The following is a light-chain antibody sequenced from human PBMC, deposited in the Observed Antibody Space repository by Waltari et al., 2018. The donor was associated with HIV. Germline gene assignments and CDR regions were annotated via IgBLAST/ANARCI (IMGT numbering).Light chain of an antibody. CDR1: TLGQKF. V-gene: IGLV3-1*01. CDR2: QDT. Sequence: SYGLTQPPSVSVSPAQTVTFSCSGATLGQKFVSWYLQKAGQSPVLVIYQDTQRPSGIPDRFSDSNSGGTANLTISGTQAADEGDYFCQAWDNTVVFGGGTKLTVL. CDR3: QAWDNTVV. J-gene: IGLJ2*01.